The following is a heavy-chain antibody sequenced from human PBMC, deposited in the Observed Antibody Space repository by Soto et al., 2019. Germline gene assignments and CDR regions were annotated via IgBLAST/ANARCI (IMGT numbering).Heavy chain of an antibody. CDR2: IKQDGSEK. CDR1: GFTFSSYW. CDR3: ARGYYDFWSGYND. D-gene: IGHD3-3*01. J-gene: IGHJ4*02. Sequence: EVQLVESGGGLVQPGGSLRLSCAASGFTFSSYWMSWVRQAPGKGLEWVANIKQDGSEKYYVDSVKGRFTISRDNAKNSLYLQMNSLRAEDTAVYYCARGYYDFWSGYNDWGQGTLVTVSS. V-gene: IGHV3-7*03.